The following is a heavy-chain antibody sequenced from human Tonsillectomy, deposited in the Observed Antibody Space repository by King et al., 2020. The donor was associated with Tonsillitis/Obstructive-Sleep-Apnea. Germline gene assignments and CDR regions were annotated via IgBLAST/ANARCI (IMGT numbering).Heavy chain of an antibody. CDR1: GGSISSYY. CDR2: IYYSGST. CDR3: ARRGSYFAFDI. D-gene: IGHD1-26*01. J-gene: IGHJ3*02. V-gene: IGHV4-59*08. Sequence: QLQESGPGLVKPSETLSITCTVSGGSISSYYWSWIRQPPGKGLEWSGYIYYSGSTNYNPSLKSRVTISVDTSKNQFSLKLSSVTAADTAVYYCARRGSYFAFDIWGQGTMVTVSS.